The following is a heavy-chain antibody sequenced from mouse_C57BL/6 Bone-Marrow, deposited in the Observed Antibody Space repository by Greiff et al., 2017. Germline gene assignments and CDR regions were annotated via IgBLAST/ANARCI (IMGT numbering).Heavy chain of an antibody. Sequence: QVQLQQPGAELVKPGASVKMSCKASGYTFTSYWITWVKQRPGQGLEWIGDIYPGSGSTNYNQKFKSKATLTVDTSSSTAYMQLSSLTSADSAVYYCAREDYDSRVYWGQGTSVTVSA. V-gene: IGHV1-55*01. CDR1: GYTFTSYW. D-gene: IGHD2-4*01. CDR2: IYPGSGST. CDR3: AREDYDSRVY. J-gene: IGHJ4*01.